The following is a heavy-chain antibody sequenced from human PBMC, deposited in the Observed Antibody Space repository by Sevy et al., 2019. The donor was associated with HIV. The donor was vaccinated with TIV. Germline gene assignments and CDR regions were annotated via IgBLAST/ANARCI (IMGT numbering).Heavy chain of an antibody. Sequence: ASVKVSCKASGGTFSSYAISWVRQAPGQGLEWMGGIIPIFGTANYAQKFQGRVTITADESTSTAYMELSSLRSEDTAVYYCARLYCSSTSCYLFYGMDFWGQGTTVTVSS. CDR1: GGTFSSYA. J-gene: IGHJ6*02. CDR3: ARLYCSSTSCYLFYGMDF. D-gene: IGHD2-2*01. CDR2: IIPIFGTA. V-gene: IGHV1-69*13.